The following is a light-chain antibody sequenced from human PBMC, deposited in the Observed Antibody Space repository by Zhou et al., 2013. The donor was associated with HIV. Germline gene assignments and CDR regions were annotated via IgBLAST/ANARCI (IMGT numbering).Light chain of an antibody. Sequence: DIQMTQSPSSLSASVGDRVTINCRSSQSISQYLNWYQQKPGKAPKLLIFAASSLPSGVPPRFSGSGSGTDFTLAISSLQAEDFATYYCQQSYSFPLTFGGGTIVDMK. CDR2: AAS. CDR3: QQSYSFPLT. CDR1: QSISQY. J-gene: IGKJ4*01. V-gene: IGKV1-39*01.